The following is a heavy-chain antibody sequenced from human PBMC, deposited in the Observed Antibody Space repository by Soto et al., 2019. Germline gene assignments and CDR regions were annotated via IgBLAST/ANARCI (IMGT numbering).Heavy chain of an antibody. D-gene: IGHD2-2*01. J-gene: IGHJ6*03. Sequence: VSVKVSCKASGYTFTGYYMHWVRQAPGQGLEWMGWINPNSGGKNYAQKIQGWVTMTRDTSISTAYMELSRLRSDDMAVYYCARDGLTAAISYYYYMDVWGKGTTVTVSS. CDR1: GYTFTGYY. V-gene: IGHV1-2*04. CDR3: ARDGLTAAISYYYYMDV. CDR2: INPNSGGK.